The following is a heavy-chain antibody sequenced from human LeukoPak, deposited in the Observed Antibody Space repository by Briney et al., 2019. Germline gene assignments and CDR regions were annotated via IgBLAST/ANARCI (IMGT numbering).Heavy chain of an antibody. J-gene: IGHJ4*02. CDR3: ASSRSGWSYNY. CDR1: GGSFSGYY. CDR2: INHSGST. Sequence: SETLSLTCAVYGGSFSGYYWSWLRQPPGKGLEWIGEINHSGSTNYNPSLKSRVTISVDTSKNQFSLKLSSVTAADTAVYYCASSRSGWSYNYWGQGTLVTVSS. D-gene: IGHD6-19*01. V-gene: IGHV4-34*01.